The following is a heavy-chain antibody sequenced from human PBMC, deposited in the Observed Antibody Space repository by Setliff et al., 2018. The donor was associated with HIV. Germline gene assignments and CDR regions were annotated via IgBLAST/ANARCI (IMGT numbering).Heavy chain of an antibody. D-gene: IGHD4-17*01. Sequence: SETLSLTCAVSGGSISSGGYSWSWIRQPPGKGLEWIGYIYHSGSTYYNPSLKSRVTISVDRSKNQFSLKLSSVTAADTAVYYCARRAYGDYVEYYFDYWGQGTLVTVSS. CDR1: GGSISSGGYS. J-gene: IGHJ4*02. CDR2: IYHSGST. V-gene: IGHV4-30-2*01. CDR3: ARRAYGDYVEYYFDY.